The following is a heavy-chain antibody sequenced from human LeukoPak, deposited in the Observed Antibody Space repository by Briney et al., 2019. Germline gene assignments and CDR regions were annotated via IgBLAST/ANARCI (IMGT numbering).Heavy chain of an antibody. J-gene: IGHJ5*02. CDR3: ARAHGRLRLGELSSWFDP. CDR2: INPSGGST. CDR1: GYTFTSYY. D-gene: IGHD3-16*02. Sequence: ASVKVSCKASGYTFTSYYMHWVRQAPGQGLEWMGIINPSGGSTSYAQKFQGRVTMTRDTSTSTVYMELSSLRSEDTAVYYCARAHGRLRLGELSSWFDPWGQGTLVTVSS. V-gene: IGHV1-46*01.